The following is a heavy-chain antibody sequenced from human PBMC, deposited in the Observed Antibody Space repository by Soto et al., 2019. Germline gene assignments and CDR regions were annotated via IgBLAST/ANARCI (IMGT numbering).Heavy chain of an antibody. CDR2: IRFDGSNT. D-gene: IGHD1-26*01. V-gene: IGHV3-33*01. CDR3: ARDGVGTTTYFGYFDY. Sequence: GGSLRLSCAASAVTFTGFGMHWVRQAPGKGLEWVAVIRFDGSNTYYADSVKGRFTISRDNPKNMLYLQMNSLRAGDTAIYYCARDGVGTTTYFGYFDYWGLGTLVTVSS. J-gene: IGHJ4*02. CDR1: AVTFTGFG.